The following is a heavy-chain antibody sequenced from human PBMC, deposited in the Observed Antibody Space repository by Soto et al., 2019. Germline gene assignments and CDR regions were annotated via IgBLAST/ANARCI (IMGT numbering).Heavy chain of an antibody. J-gene: IGHJ4*02. D-gene: IGHD2-2*01. CDR3: ASWRSRVVPAPGAYYFDY. CDR2: IIPIFGTA. CDR1: GGTFSSYA. V-gene: IGHV1-69*13. Sequence: SVKVSCKASGGTFSSYAISWVRQAPGQGXEWMGGIIPIFGTANYAQKFQGRVTITADESTSTAYMELSSLRSEDTAVYYCASWRSRVVPAPGAYYFDYWGQGALVTVSS.